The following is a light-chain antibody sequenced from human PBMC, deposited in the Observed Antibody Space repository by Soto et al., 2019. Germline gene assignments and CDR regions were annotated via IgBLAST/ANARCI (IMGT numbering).Light chain of an antibody. CDR3: MQGTYLPWT. J-gene: IGKJ1*01. V-gene: IGKV2-30*02. CDR2: QVS. Sequence: DVVMTQSPLSLPVTLGQPASISCRSSQSLVHSSGNTYLNWFLQRPGHSPRRLIYQVSNRDSGVPDRFSGSESGIDFTLKISRVEADDVGVYYCMQGTYLPWTFGQGTKVDIK. CDR1: QSLVHSSGNTY.